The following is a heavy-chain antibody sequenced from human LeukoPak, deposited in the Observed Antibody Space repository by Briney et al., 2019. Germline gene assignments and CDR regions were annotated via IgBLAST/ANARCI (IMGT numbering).Heavy chain of an antibody. CDR3: IKDMGYCSGGSCYRWFDS. V-gene: IGHV3-48*01. CDR2: ISTSSSII. J-gene: IGHJ5*01. Sequence: PGGSLRLSCAASGFTFSSYSMSWVRQAPGKGLEWVSYISTSSSIIYYADSVKGRFTISRDDAKNSVSLQMNSLRAEDMAVYYCIKDMGYCSGGSCYRWFDSWGQGTLVTVSS. D-gene: IGHD2-15*01. CDR1: GFTFSSYS.